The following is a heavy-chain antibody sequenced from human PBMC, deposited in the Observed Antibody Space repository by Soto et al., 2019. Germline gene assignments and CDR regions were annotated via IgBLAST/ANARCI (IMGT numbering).Heavy chain of an antibody. J-gene: IGHJ4*02. CDR2: IDYSGDTT. CDR1: GFTFSSYT. Sequence: GGSLRLSCAASGFTFSSYTMNWVRQAPGKGLEWVSAIDYSGDTTYYADSVKGRFTISRDNSRDTLYLQMNSLRVEDTAIYFCAKFASGSYPYYFDYWGQGTLVTVSS. D-gene: IGHD6-19*01. V-gene: IGHV3-23*01. CDR3: AKFASGSYPYYFDY.